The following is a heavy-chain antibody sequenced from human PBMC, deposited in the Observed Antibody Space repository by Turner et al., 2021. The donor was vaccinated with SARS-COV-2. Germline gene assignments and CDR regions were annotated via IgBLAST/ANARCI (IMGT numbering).Heavy chain of an antibody. CDR1: GYSFTSYW. J-gene: IGHJ5*02. V-gene: IGHV5-51*03. CDR3: ARSTRGMGGWFDP. CDR2: IYPGDSDT. Sequence: EVQLVQSGAEVNRPGVSLKISCKGSGYSFTSYWIGWVRQMPGKGLEWMGIIYPGDSDTTYSPSFQGKVTISADKSISTAYLQWSSLKASDTAMYYCARSTRGMGGWFDPWGQGTLVTVSS. D-gene: IGHD3-16*01.